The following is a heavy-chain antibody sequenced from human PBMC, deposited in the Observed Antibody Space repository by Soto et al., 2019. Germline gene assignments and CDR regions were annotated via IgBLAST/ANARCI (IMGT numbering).Heavy chain of an antibody. V-gene: IGHV4-31*11. J-gene: IGHJ4*02. D-gene: IGHD3-10*01. Sequence: SDTLSLTCAVSGGSISSGGHYWSWIRQHPGKGLEWIAYIYISGSTYYNPSLMSRGTISIDTSKNQFSLNLRSVTAADTAVYYCARVTRGVLSHFDSWGQGTLVTVSS. CDR1: GGSISSGGHY. CDR2: IYISGST. CDR3: ARVTRGVLSHFDS.